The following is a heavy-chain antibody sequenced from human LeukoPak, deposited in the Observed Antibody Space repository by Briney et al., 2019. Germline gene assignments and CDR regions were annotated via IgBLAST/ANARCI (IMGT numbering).Heavy chain of an antibody. V-gene: IGHV4-59*08. D-gene: IGHD5-12*01. CDR2: INYSGRT. CDR1: GGSISTYF. J-gene: IGHJ4*02. CDR3: ARHESSGYAFYEY. Sequence: SETLSLTCTVSGGSISTYFWSWIRQPPGKGLEWIGYINYSGRTKYNPSLKSRATISVDTSKNQFSLTLSPVTAADTAMYFCARHESSGYAFYEYWGQGTLVTVSS.